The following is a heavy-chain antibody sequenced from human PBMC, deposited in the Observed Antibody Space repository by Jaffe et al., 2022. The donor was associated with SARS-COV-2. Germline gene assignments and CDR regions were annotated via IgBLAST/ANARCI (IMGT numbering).Heavy chain of an antibody. D-gene: IGHD7-27*01. Sequence: EVQLVESGGGLVKPGGSLRLSCAASGFTFSSYSMNWVRQAPGKGLEWVSSISSSSSYIYYADSVKGRFTISRDNAKNSLYLQMNSLRAEDTAVYYCARDGDPLWAGYYYGMDVWGQGTTVTVSS. CDR2: ISSSSSYI. V-gene: IGHV3-21*01. J-gene: IGHJ6*02. CDR3: ARDGDPLWAGYYYGMDV. CDR1: GFTFSSYS.